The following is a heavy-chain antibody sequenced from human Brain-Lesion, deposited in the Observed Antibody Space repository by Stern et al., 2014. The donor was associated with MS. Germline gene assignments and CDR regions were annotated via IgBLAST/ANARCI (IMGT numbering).Heavy chain of an antibody. CDR2: IHPSGSA. CDR1: GGSISSGSDY. V-gene: IGHV4-61*02. CDR3: ASGYRIFDY. D-gene: IGHD5-18*01. J-gene: IGHJ4*02. Sequence: DQLVESGPGLVKPSQTLSLTCTVSGGSISSGSDYWSWIRQPVGKGLEWIGRIHPSGSAFYTPSLKSRVPISTATSMNQFSLELNSATAADTAIYYCASGYRIFDYWGQGILVTVSS.